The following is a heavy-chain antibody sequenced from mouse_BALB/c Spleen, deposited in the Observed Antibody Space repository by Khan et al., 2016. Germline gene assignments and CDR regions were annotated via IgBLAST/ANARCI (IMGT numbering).Heavy chain of an antibody. Sequence: VQLQQSGPELVKPGASVNMSCKASGYTFTSYGIHWVKQRPGQGLEWIGDIYPYNDGTKYNEKFKSKATLTADTSSSTAYMELSSLTSEDSAVYYGVRKGTKYRYYAFDVWGAGTTVTVSS. CDR3: VRKGTKYRYYAFDV. J-gene: IGHJ1*01. V-gene: IGHV1S136*01. CDR2: IYPYNDGT. D-gene: IGHD2-14*01. CDR1: GYTFTSYG.